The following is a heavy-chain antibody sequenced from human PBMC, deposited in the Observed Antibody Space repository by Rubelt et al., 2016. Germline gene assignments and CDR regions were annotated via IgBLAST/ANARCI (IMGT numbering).Heavy chain of an antibody. CDR1: GFTFSTYA. J-gene: IGHJ4*02. CDR3: ASGRDPFDY. CDR2: IKHDGSGT. V-gene: IGHV3-23*01. Sequence: EVQLLESGGGLVQPGGSLRLSCAASGFTFSTYAMSWVRQAPGKGLEWVSRIKHDGSGTNYADSVKGRFTISRDNTKNSLYLRMNSLRAEDTAVYYCASGRDPFDYWGQGTLVTVSS. D-gene: IGHD2-21*02.